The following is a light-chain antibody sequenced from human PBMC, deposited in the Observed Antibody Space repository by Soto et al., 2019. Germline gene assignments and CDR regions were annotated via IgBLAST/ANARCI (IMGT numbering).Light chain of an antibody. V-gene: IGLV2-23*01. CDR2: EGS. Sequence: QSALTQPASVSGSPGQSITISCTGTSSDVGSYNLVSWYQQHPGKAPKLMIYEGSKRPSGVSYRFSGSKSGNTASLTISGLQAEDEADYYCCSYAGSSTFVFGTGTRSPS. CDR1: SSDVGSYNL. CDR3: CSYAGSSTFV. J-gene: IGLJ1*01.